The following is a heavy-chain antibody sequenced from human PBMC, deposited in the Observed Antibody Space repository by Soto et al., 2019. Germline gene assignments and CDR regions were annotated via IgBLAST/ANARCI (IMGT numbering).Heavy chain of an antibody. Sequence: QVQLQESGPGLVKPSGTLSLTCAVSGVSISSNNWWSWVRQPPGKGLEWIGEMYHSGSTNYNPSLKSRVTISVDKSKNQFSLKLNSVTAADTAVYYCARSSRYYYDSSAGNFDYWGQGTLVTVSS. J-gene: IGHJ4*02. V-gene: IGHV4-4*02. CDR1: GVSISSNNW. CDR3: ARSSRYYYDSSAGNFDY. D-gene: IGHD3-22*01. CDR2: MYHSGST.